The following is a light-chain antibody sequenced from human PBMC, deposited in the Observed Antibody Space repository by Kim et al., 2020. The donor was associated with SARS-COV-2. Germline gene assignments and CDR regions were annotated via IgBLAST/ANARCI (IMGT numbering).Light chain of an antibody. Sequence: SYELTQPPSVSVSPGQAASITCSGDKLEEKFASWFQQKPGQSPVLVIYEDTKRPSGIPERISGSTSGNTATLTISGTQAMDEADYYCQTWDSSTVVFGGGTKLTVL. CDR3: QTWDSSTVV. J-gene: IGLJ3*02. V-gene: IGLV3-1*01. CDR2: EDT. CDR1: KLEEKF.